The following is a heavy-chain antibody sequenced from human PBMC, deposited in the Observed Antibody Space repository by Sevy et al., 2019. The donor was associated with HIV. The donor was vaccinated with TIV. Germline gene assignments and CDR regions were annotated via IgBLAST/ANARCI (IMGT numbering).Heavy chain of an antibody. Sequence: ASVKVSCKVSGYTLSELSMHWVRQVPGKGLEWMGGFDEDGETLYAQKFQGRVTMTEDTSTDTAYMELSSLRSEDTAVYYCATDIVVGRDYWGRGTLVTVSS. CDR2: FDEDGET. CDR1: GYTLSELS. V-gene: IGHV1-24*01. J-gene: IGHJ4*02. CDR3: ATDIVVGRDY. D-gene: IGHD2-2*01.